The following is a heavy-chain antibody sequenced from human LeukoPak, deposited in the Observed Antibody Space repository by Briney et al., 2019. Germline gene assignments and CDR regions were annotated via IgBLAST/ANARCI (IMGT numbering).Heavy chain of an antibody. J-gene: IGHJ4*02. CDR3: ARDQYDTWSRRGNFDS. CDR1: GFTFNSYS. D-gene: IGHD3-3*01. Sequence: GGSLRLSCAASGFTFNSYSMNWVRQAPGKGLEWVSYISSSGSAIYYADSVKGRFTISRDNAKNSLYLQMNSLRAEDTAVFYCARDQYDTWSRRGNFDSWGQGTLVIVSS. V-gene: IGHV3-48*01. CDR2: ISSSGSAI.